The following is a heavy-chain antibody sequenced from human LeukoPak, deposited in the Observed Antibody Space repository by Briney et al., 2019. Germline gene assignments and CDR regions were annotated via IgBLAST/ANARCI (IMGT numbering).Heavy chain of an antibody. J-gene: IGHJ4*02. CDR3: ARAPDILTGYYLDY. CDR1: GYTFTSYG. D-gene: IGHD3-9*01. CDR2: INPNSGDT. Sequence: ASVKVSCKASGYTFTSYGISWVRQAPGQGLEWMGWINPNSGDTDYAQKFQGWVTMTRDTSISTAYMELSRLRSDDTAVYYCARAPDILTGYYLDYWGQGTLVTVSS. V-gene: IGHV1-2*04.